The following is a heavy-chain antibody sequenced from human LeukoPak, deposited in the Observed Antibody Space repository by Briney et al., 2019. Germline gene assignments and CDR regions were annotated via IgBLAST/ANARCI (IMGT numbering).Heavy chain of an antibody. D-gene: IGHD3-3*01. CDR1: GGSLNGHY. Sequence: SETLSLTCAVYGGSLNGHYWSWIRQPPGKGLEWIGEGSESGGTKFNPSLESRVTISADTSKNQFSLKLNSLTAADTAVYYCAKNGQSGFSFDPWGQGTLVTVSS. J-gene: IGHJ5*02. V-gene: IGHV4-34*01. CDR3: AKNGQSGFSFDP. CDR2: GSESGGT.